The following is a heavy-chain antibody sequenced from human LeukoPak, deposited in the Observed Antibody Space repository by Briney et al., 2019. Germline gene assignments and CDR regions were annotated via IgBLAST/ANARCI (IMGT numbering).Heavy chain of an antibody. J-gene: IGHJ4*02. CDR1: GFIFSTYH. CDR2: ISYSGNT. V-gene: IGHV4-34*01. Sequence: GSLRLSCAVSGFIFSTYHIHWIRQPPGKGLEWIGEISYSGNTYYNPSLKSRVTISMDTSKNQFSLNLNSVTASDTTVYYCARRSPLVAVTTAHYYDYWGPGTLVTVSS. D-gene: IGHD2-21*02. CDR3: ARRSPLVAVTTAHYYDY.